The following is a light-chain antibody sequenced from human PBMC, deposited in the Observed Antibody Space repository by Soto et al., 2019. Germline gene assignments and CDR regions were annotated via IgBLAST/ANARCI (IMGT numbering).Light chain of an antibody. J-gene: IGKJ2*01. Sequence: EIVMTQAPATLSVSPGERATLSCRASQSVSSNLAWYHQKPGQAPRLLIYGASTRATGIPARFSGSESGTEFTLTISSLQSEDFAVYYCQQYNNWPYTFGQGTKLEIK. CDR2: GAS. CDR1: QSVSSN. V-gene: IGKV3-15*01. CDR3: QQYNNWPYT.